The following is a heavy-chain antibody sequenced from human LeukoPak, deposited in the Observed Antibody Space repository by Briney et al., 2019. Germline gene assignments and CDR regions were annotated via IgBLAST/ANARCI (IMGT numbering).Heavy chain of an antibody. D-gene: IGHD3-10*01. CDR1: GYTFTGYY. V-gene: IGHV1-2*02. Sequence: ASVKVSCKASGYTFTGYYLHWVRQAPGQGLEWMGWINPNGGGREYAQKFQGRVNMTRDTAISTAYMELSSLTFDDTAIYYCARVGYFYGSGSQTGGYLDYWGQGTLVTVSS. J-gene: IGHJ4*02. CDR3: ARVGYFYGSGSQTGGYLDY. CDR2: INPNGGGR.